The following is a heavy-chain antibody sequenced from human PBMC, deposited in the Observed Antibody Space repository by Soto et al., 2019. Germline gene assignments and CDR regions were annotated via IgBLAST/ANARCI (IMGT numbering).Heavy chain of an antibody. J-gene: IGHJ4*02. Sequence: QVQLVESGGGVVQPGRSLRLSCAASGFTFSSYGMHWVRQAPGKGLEWVAVISYDGSNKYYADSVKGRFTISRDNSKNTLYLQMNSLRAEDTAVYYCAKDRNSGSSPYFDYWGQGTLVTVSS. CDR1: GFTFSSYG. CDR2: ISYDGSNK. CDR3: AKDRNSGSSPYFDY. D-gene: IGHD1-26*01. V-gene: IGHV3-30*18.